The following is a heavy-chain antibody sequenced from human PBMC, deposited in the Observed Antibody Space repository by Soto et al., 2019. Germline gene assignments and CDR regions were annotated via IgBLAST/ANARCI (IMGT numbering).Heavy chain of an antibody. CDR3: ARVLSSGWFPFDY. CDR1: GGTFSSYA. V-gene: IGHV1-69*13. CDR2: IIPIFGTA. J-gene: IGHJ4*02. D-gene: IGHD6-19*01. Sequence: SVKVSCKASGGTFSSYAISWVRQAPGQGLEWMGGIIPIFGTANYAQKFQGRVTITADESTSTAYMELSSLRSEDTAVYYCARVLSSGWFPFDYWGQGTLVTSPQ.